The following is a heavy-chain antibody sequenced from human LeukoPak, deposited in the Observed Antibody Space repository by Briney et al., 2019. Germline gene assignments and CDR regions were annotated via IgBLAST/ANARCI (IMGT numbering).Heavy chain of an antibody. V-gene: IGHV3-49*03. Sequence: PGGSLRLSCTASGFTFGDYAMSWFRQAPGKGLEWVGFIRSKAYGGTTEYAASVKGRFTISRDDSKSIAYLQMNSLKTEDTAVYYCTSDLGDPRPVFGYYYYYMDVWGKGTTVTISS. D-gene: IGHD3-10*01. CDR2: IRSKAYGGTT. CDR3: TSDLGDPRPVFGYYYYYMDV. J-gene: IGHJ6*03. CDR1: GFTFGDYA.